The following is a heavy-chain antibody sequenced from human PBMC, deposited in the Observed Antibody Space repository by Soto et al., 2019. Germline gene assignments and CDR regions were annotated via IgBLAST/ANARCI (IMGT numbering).Heavy chain of an antibody. D-gene: IGHD6-19*01. Sequence: QLQLQESGPGLVKPSETLSLTCTVSGGSLSSGSFFWGWIRQPPGKSLEWIGHIYFTGSTSYSPSLKSRVTMFVDTSKNKFSLRLTSVTSSDTATYFCVRREAVAGSQFDFWGQGTLVSVSS. V-gene: IGHV4-39*01. CDR2: IYFTGST. CDR1: GGSLSSGSFF. J-gene: IGHJ4*02. CDR3: VRREAVAGSQFDF.